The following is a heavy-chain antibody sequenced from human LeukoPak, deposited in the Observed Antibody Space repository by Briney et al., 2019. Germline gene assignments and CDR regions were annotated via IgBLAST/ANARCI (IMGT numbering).Heavy chain of an antibody. CDR2: IYRSGTT. J-gene: IGHJ6*02. CDR1: GGSISNDNW. CDR3: ARVADHYGVVTPGVYGMDV. Sequence: SETLSLTCAVSGGSISNDNWWSWVRQPPGKGLEWIGEIYRSGTTNYNPSLKSRVTISVDKSKNQFSLKLSSVTAADTAVYYCARVADHYGVVTPGVYGMDVWGQGTTVTVSS. D-gene: IGHD4-23*01. V-gene: IGHV4-4*02.